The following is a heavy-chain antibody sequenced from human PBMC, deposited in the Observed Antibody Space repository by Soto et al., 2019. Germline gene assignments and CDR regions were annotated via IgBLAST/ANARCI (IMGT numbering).Heavy chain of an antibody. Sequence: GGSLRLSCLVSGVSFRSFAMSWVRQAPGKGLEWISGISGSGETTYYTDSVKGRFTISRDNSKNTLYLQMNNLRAEDTALYFCARDNGLRWYPNWFDPRGQATQVTVSS. J-gene: IGHJ5*02. CDR3: ARDNGLRWYPNWFDP. D-gene: IGHD4-17*01. V-gene: IGHV3-23*01. CDR2: ISGSGETT. CDR1: GVSFRSFA.